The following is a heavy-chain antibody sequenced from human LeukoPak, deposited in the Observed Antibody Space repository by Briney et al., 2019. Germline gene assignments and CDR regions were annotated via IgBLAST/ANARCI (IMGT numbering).Heavy chain of an antibody. D-gene: IGHD3-10*01. CDR2: ISYDGSNK. CDR1: GFTFSSYG. V-gene: IGHV3-30*18. J-gene: IGHJ4*02. Sequence: AGGSLRLSCAASGFTFSSYGMHWVRQAPGKGLEWVAVISYDGSNKYYADSVKGRFTISRDNSKNTLYLQMNSLRAEDTAVYYCAKTARQAAWFGDYYWGQGTLVTVSS. CDR3: AKTARQAAWFGDYY.